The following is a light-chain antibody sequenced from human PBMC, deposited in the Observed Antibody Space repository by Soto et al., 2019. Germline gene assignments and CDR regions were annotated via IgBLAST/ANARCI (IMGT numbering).Light chain of an antibody. V-gene: IGKV1D-16*01. CDR2: FAS. J-gene: IGKJ5*01. CDR3: QQSPSYPIT. Sequence: DVQMTQSPSSLSASVGDTVTITCRASQGISTLLAWYQQKPGKALKSLIYFASSLQSGVPSRFTGRGSGIDFTLTISSLQPEDFATYYCQQSPSYPITSGQRTRQEIK. CDR1: QGISTL.